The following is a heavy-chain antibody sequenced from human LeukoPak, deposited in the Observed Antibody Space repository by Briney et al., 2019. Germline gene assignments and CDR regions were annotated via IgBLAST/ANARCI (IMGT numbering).Heavy chain of an antibody. CDR3: ATSARTYLGSSLDY. J-gene: IGHJ4*02. V-gene: IGHV3-74*01. CDR1: GFTFSTYW. Sequence: GGSLRLSCAASGFTFSTYWMHWVRQDPGKGLVWVSRISSDASITSYADPVKGRFTISSNNAKNTLYLQMNSLRAEDTALYYCATSARTYLGSSLDYWGQGTLVTVSS. D-gene: IGHD2-15*01. CDR2: ISSDASIT.